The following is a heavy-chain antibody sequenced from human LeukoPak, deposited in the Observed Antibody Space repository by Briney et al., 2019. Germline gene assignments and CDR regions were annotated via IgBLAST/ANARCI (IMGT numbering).Heavy chain of an antibody. Sequence: GGSLRLSCVASGFTFRKYCMSWVRQAPGKGLEWVANIKLDGSDKNYVDSVKGRFTISRDNTKNSLYLQMNSLRAEDTAVFYCARDQYDTWSRRPTFDSSGHGKLVIASP. CDR2: IKLDGSDK. CDR3: ARDQYDTWSRRPTFDS. CDR1: GFTFRKYC. D-gene: IGHD3-3*01. J-gene: IGHJ4*01. V-gene: IGHV3-7*03.